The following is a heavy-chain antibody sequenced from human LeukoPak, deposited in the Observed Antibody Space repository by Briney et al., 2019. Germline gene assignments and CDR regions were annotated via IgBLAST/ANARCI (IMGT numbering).Heavy chain of an antibody. Sequence: SGGSLRLSCVASGFTFSSHWMHWVRQVPGKGLVWVSRIDYEGGTTDYADSVEGRFTISRDNAKNSLYLQMNSLRAEDTAVYYCAELGITMIGGVWGKGTTVTISS. J-gene: IGHJ6*04. CDR1: GFTFSSHW. V-gene: IGHV3-74*01. CDR3: AELGITMIGGV. D-gene: IGHD3-10*02. CDR2: IDYEGGTT.